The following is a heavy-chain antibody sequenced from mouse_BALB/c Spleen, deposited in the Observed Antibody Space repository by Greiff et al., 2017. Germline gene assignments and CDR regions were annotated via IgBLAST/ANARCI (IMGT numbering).Heavy chain of an antibody. J-gene: IGHJ4*01. V-gene: IGHV1-4*01. CDR3: AREETTVYAMDY. CDR1: GYTFTSYT. Sequence: VKLVESGAELARPGASVKMSCKASGYTFTSYTMHWVKQRPGQGLEWIGYINPSSGYTNYNQKFKDKATLTADKSSSTAYMQLSSLTSEDSAVYYCAREETTVYAMDYWGQGTSVTVSS. CDR2: INPSSGYT. D-gene: IGHD1-1*01.